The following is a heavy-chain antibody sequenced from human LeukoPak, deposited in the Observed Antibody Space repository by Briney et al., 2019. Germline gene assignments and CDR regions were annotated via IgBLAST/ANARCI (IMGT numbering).Heavy chain of an antibody. Sequence: GASVKVSCKASGYTFTSYYMHWVRQAPGQGLEWMGIINPSGGSTSYAQKFQGRVTITADESTSTAYMELSSLRSEDTAVYYCARVQVAARGPYYYGMDVWGQGTTVTVSS. D-gene: IGHD6-6*01. CDR2: INPSGGST. CDR1: GYTFTSYY. V-gene: IGHV1-46*01. CDR3: ARVQVAARGPYYYGMDV. J-gene: IGHJ6*02.